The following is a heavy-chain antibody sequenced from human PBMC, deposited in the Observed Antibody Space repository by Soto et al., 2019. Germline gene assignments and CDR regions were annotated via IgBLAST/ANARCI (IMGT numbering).Heavy chain of an antibody. Sequence: TLSLTCTVSGASISSGDYFWSWIRQSPGKGLQWIGYIYDSGSSYYNPSLKSRVTMSVDTSKNQFSLKLSSVTAADTAVYYCAREKGYISGPKNFDYWGQGTLVTVSS. J-gene: IGHJ4*02. CDR2: IYDSGSS. CDR3: AREKGYISGPKNFDY. CDR1: GASISSGDYF. V-gene: IGHV4-30-4*01. D-gene: IGHD5-12*01.